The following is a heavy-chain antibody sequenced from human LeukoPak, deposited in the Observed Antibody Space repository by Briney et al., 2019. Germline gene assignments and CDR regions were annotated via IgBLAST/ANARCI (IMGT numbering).Heavy chain of an antibody. CDR3: AKDGYSSSFSPPSFDP. CDR2: ISWNSGSI. J-gene: IGHJ5*02. Sequence: PGGSLRLSCAASGFTFDDYAVHWVRQAPGKGLEWVSGISWNSGSIGYADSVKGRFTISRDNAKNSLYLQMNSLRAEDTALYYCAKDGYSSSFSPPSFDPWGQGTLVTVSS. CDR1: GFTFDDYA. V-gene: IGHV3-9*01. D-gene: IGHD6-6*01.